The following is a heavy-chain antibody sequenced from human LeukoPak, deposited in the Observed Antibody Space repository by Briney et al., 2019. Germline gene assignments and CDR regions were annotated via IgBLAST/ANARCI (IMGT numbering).Heavy chain of an antibody. J-gene: IGHJ4*02. CDR3: ARDLSDILTDY. D-gene: IGHD3-9*01. Sequence: ASVKVSCKASDYTFTSHGISWVRQAPGQGLEWMGWISAYNGNTNYAQKLQGRVTMTTDTSTSTAYMELRSLRSDDTAVYYCARDLSDILTDYWGQGTLVTVSS. CDR2: ISAYNGNT. CDR1: DYTFTSHG. V-gene: IGHV1-18*01.